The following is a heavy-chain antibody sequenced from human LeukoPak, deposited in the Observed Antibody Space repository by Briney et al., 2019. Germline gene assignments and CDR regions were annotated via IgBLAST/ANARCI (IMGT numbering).Heavy chain of an antibody. CDR1: GFTFSSYG. J-gene: IGHJ4*02. D-gene: IGHD2-2*01. V-gene: IGHV3-33*01. CDR3: ARDLVPAAPTGY. CDR2: ICYDGSNK. Sequence: GGSLRLSCAASGFTFSSYGMHWVRQAPGKGLEWVAVICYDGSNKYYADSVKGRFTISRDNSKNTLYLQMNSLRAEDTAVYYCARDLVPAAPTGYWGQGTLVTVSS.